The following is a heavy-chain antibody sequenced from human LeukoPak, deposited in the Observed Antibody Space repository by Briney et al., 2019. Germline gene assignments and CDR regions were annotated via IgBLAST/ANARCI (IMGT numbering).Heavy chain of an antibody. CDR3: AVSYYYDSSGYQ. Sequence: GGSLRLSCAASGLTFSSYWMSWVRQAPGKGLEWVANIKQDGSEKYYVDSVKGRFTISRDHAKNSLYLQMNSLRAEDTAVYYCAVSYYYDSSGYQWGQGTLVTVS. J-gene: IGHJ4*02. CDR2: IKQDGSEK. V-gene: IGHV3-7*01. CDR1: GLTFSSYW. D-gene: IGHD3-22*01.